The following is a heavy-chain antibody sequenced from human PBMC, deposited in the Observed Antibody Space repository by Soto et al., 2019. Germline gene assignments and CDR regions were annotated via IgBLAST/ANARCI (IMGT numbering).Heavy chain of an antibody. CDR1: GGTFSSYA. V-gene: IGHV1-69*13. J-gene: IGHJ6*03. CDR3: ARAPHWGSDYYYYYMDV. Sequence: ASVKVSCKASGGTFSSYAISWVRQAPGQGLEWMGGIIPIFGTANYAQKFQGRVTITADESTSTAYMELSSLRSEDTAVYYCARAPHWGSDYYYYYMDVWGKGTTVTVSS. D-gene: IGHD7-27*01. CDR2: IIPIFGTA.